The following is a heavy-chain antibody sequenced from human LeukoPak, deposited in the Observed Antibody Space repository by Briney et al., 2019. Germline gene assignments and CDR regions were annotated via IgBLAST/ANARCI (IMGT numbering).Heavy chain of an antibody. D-gene: IGHD5-18*01. J-gene: IGHJ4*02. CDR3: ARDEDGYSYGPYDY. CDR2: INSDGSST. V-gene: IGHV3-74*01. Sequence: GGSLRLSCAASGFTFSSYWMHWVRQAPGKGLVWVSRINSDGSSTSYADSVKGRFTISRDNAKDTLYLQMNSLRAEDTAVYYCARDEDGYSYGPYDYWGQGTLVTVSS. CDR1: GFTFSSYW.